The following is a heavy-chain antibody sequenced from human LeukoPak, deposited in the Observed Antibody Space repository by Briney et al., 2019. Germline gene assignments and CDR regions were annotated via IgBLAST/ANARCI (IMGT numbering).Heavy chain of an antibody. CDR3: ARDRLLDYGDYGFDY. CDR2: INPSGGST. J-gene: IGHJ4*02. Sequence: EASVKVSCKASGYTFTSYYMHWVRQAPGQGLEWMGIINPSGGSTSYAQKFQGRVTMTRDTSTSTVYMELSSLRSEDTAVYYCARDRLLDYGDYGFDYWGQGTLVTVSS. CDR1: GYTFTSYY. V-gene: IGHV1-46*01. D-gene: IGHD4-17*01.